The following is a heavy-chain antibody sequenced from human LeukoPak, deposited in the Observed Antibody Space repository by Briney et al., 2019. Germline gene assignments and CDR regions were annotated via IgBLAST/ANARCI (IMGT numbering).Heavy chain of an antibody. J-gene: IGHJ4*02. CDR3: ARDLGALAVAGSFDY. Sequence: GASVKDSCKASGYTFTSYGISWVRQAPGQGLEWMGWISAYNGNTNYAQKLQGRVTMTTDTSTSTAYMELRSLRSDDTAVYYCARDLGALAVAGSFDYWGQGTLVTVSS. CDR2: ISAYNGNT. V-gene: IGHV1-18*04. D-gene: IGHD6-19*01. CDR1: GYTFTSYG.